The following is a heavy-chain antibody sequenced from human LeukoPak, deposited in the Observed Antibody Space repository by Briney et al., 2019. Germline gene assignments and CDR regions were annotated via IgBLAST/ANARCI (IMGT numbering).Heavy chain of an antibody. D-gene: IGHD1-7*01. Sequence: SETLSLTCTVSGGSISSHYWSWIRQAAGKGLEWIGRIYISGSTNYNPSLKSRVTLSLDTSKTQISLRLSSVTAADTAVYYCARDQGLNWNYDFFDDWGHGTLVTVSS. V-gene: IGHV4-4*07. CDR1: GGSISSHY. CDR2: IYISGST. CDR3: ARDQGLNWNYDFFDD. J-gene: IGHJ4*01.